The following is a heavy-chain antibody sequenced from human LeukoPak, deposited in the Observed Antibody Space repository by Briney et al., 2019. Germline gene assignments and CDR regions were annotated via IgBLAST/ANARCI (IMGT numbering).Heavy chain of an antibody. CDR3: AKVEDIVVVGSFDY. J-gene: IGHJ4*02. CDR1: GFTFRGYA. CDR2: ISGSGGST. D-gene: IGHD2-2*01. V-gene: IGHV3-23*01. Sequence: GGSLRLSCAASGFTFRGYAMNWVRQAPGKGLEWVSAISGSGGSTYYADSVKGRFTISRDNSKNTLYLQMNSLRAEDTAVYYCAKVEDIVVVGSFDYWGQGTLVTVSS.